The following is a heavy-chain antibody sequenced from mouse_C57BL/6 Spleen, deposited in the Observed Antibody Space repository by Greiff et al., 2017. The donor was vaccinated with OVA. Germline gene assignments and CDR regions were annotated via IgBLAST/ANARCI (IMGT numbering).Heavy chain of an antibody. J-gene: IGHJ1*03. CDR2: IRNKANGYTT. Sequence: EVKLMESGGGLVQPGGSLSLSCAASGFTFTDYYMSWVRQPPGKALEWLGFIRNKANGYTTEYSASVKGRFTISRDKSQSILYLQMNALRAEDSATYYCARYSNYYWYFDVWGTGTTVTVSS. CDR1: GFTFTDYY. D-gene: IGHD2-1*01. V-gene: IGHV7-3*01. CDR3: ARYSNYYWYFDV.